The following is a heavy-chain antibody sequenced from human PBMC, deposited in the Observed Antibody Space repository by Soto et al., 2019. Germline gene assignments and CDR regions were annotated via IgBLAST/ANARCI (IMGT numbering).Heavy chain of an antibody. V-gene: IGHV3-30-3*01. J-gene: IGHJ6*02. Sequence: GGSLRLSCAASGFTFSSYAMHWVRQAPGQGLEWVAVISYDGSNKYYADSVKGRFTISRDNSKNTLYLQMNSLRAEDTAVYYCARDPMGVAAPRYYDYYYGMDVWGQGTTVTVSS. D-gene: IGHD2-15*01. CDR1: GFTFSSYA. CDR2: ISYDGSNK. CDR3: ARDPMGVAAPRYYDYYYGMDV.